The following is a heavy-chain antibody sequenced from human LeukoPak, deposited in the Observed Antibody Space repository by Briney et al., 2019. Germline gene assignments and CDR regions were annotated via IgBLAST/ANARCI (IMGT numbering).Heavy chain of an antibody. V-gene: IGHV3-9*01. J-gene: IGHJ6*02. CDR2: ISWRSNSI. CDR3: AEDITPNYYYAMDV. Sequence: GGSLRLSCAASGFTFHDYAMHWVRQAPGKGLEWVSGISWRSNSIGYADSVKGRFTISRDNAKNSLYLQMNSLRAEDTAFYYCAEDITPNYYYAMDVWGQGATVTVSS. CDR1: GFTFHDYA.